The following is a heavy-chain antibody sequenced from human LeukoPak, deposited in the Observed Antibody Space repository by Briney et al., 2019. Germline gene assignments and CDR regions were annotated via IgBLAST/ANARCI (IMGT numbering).Heavy chain of an antibody. J-gene: IGHJ4*02. V-gene: IGHV1-2*02. Sequence: EASVKASCKASGYTFTGYYMHWVRQAPGQGLEWMGWINPNSGGTNYAQKLQGRVTMTTDTSTSTAYMELRSLRSDDTAVYYCARFRDYGDYYYFDYWGQGTLVTVSS. D-gene: IGHD4-17*01. CDR2: INPNSGGT. CDR3: ARFRDYGDYYYFDY. CDR1: GYTFTGYY.